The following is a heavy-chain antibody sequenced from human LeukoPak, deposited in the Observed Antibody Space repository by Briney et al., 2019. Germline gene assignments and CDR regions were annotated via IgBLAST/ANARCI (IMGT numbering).Heavy chain of an antibody. J-gene: IGHJ6*03. V-gene: IGHV3-23*01. CDR3: AKGGAATMRDGYNYYYYYMEV. D-gene: IGHD5-24*01. Sequence: GGSVRLSCAASGITFSSHAMSWVRQAPGKGLEWVSLISGSGGHTYYGDSVKDRFTISRDNSTNRLYLQMNSLRPEDTAVYYCAKGGAATMRDGYNYYYYYMEVWGRGTTVTVSS. CDR2: ISGSGGHT. CDR1: GITFSSHA.